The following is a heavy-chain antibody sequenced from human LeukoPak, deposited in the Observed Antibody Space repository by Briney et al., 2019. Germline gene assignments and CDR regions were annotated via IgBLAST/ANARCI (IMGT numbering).Heavy chain of an antibody. V-gene: IGHV4-4*02. Sequence: PSETLSLTCTVSGGSISSSNWWSWVRQPPGKGLEWIGEIYHSGSTNYNPSLKSRVTISVDKSKNQFSLKLSSVTAADTAVYYCASLTTVTRGYNWFDPWGQGTLVTVSS. CDR1: GGSISSSNW. J-gene: IGHJ5*02. D-gene: IGHD4-17*01. CDR2: IYHSGST. CDR3: ASLTTVTRGYNWFDP.